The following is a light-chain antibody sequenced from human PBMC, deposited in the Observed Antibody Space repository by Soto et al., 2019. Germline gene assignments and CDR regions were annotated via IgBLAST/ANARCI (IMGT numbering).Light chain of an antibody. CDR2: DAS. V-gene: IGKV1-39*01. CDR1: QSISSW. Sequence: DRVTITCRASQSISSWLAWYQQKPGKAPKLLIYDASSLESGVPSRFSGRGSGTYFTLTISTLQPEDIATYYCQQSSSTPRTFGQGTKVDIK. CDR3: QQSSSTPRT. J-gene: IGKJ1*01.